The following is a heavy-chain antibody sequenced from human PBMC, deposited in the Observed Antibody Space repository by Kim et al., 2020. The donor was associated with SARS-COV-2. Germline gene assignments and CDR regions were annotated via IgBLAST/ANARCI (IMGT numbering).Heavy chain of an antibody. CDR3: ARIYDISLYGMDV. D-gene: IGHD3-9*01. Sequence: GESLKISCKGSGYSFTSYWIGWVRQMPGKGLEWMGIIYPGDSDTRYSPSFQGQVTISADKSISTAYLQWSSLKASDTAMYYCARIYDISLYGMDVWGQGTTVTVSS. V-gene: IGHV5-51*01. J-gene: IGHJ6*02. CDR1: GYSFTSYW. CDR2: IYPGDSDT.